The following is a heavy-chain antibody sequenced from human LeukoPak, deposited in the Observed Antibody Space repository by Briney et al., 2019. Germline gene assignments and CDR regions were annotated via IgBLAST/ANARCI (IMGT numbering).Heavy chain of an antibody. CDR3: AKASGASRPYYFDS. CDR1: GFIFSSYV. V-gene: IGHV3-23*01. D-gene: IGHD3-10*01. Sequence: HPGGSLRLSCATSGFIFSSYVMSWVRQAPGEGLEWVSALTGGGDDSYYADSVKGRFTISRDNSKDTLYLQLNSLRADDTAVYYCAKASGASRPYYFDSWGQGTLVTVSS. J-gene: IGHJ4*02. CDR2: LTGGGDDS.